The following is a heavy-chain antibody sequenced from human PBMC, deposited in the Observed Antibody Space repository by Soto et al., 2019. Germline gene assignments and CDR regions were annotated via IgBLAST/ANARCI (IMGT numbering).Heavy chain of an antibody. CDR2: IYYSGST. D-gene: IGHD1-26*01. Sequence: QVQLQESGPGLVKPSETLSLTCTVSGGSISSYYWSWIRQPPGKGLEWIGYIYYSGSTNYNPSLKSXDPXPXATSKNPFSLKLGSVTAADTAVYYCARTSRGELLAYWGQGTLVTGSS. CDR3: ARTSRGELLAY. V-gene: IGHV4-59*08. CDR1: GGSISSYY. J-gene: IGHJ4*02.